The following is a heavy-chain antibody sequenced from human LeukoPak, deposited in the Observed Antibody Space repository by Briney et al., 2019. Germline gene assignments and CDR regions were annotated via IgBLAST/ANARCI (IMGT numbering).Heavy chain of an antibody. V-gene: IGHV4-34*01. D-gene: IGHD3-22*01. CDR3: ARDAMVITTNWFDP. CDR2: INHSGST. Sequence: SETLSLTCAVYGGSFSGYYWSWIRQPPGKGLEWIGEINHSGSTNYNPCLKSRATISVDTSKNQFSLKPSSVTAADTAVYYCARDAMVITTNWFDPWGQGTLVTVSS. CDR1: GGSFSGYY. J-gene: IGHJ5*02.